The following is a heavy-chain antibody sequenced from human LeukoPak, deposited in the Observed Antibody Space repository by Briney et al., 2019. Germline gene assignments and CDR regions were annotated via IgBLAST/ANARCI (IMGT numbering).Heavy chain of an antibody. CDR2: INSNSGGS. CDR1: GYTFTDYY. V-gene: IGHV1-2*02. CDR3: PTAFDY. J-gene: IGHJ4*02. Sequence: ASVKVSFKASGYTFTDYYMHWVRQPPGQGLAWMGWINSNSGGSKYAQKFQGRLTNTSDTPISTPYIELSGLRSDDTPVYYCPTAFDYWGE.